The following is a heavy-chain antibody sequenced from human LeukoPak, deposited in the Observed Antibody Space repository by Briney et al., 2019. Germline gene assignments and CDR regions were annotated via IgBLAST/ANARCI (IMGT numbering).Heavy chain of an antibody. V-gene: IGHV1-2*02. CDR1: GYTFTGYY. Sequence: GASVKVSCKASGYTFTGYYMHWVRQAPGQGLEWMGWINPNSGGTNYAQKFRGRVTMTRDTSISTAYMELSRLRSDDTAVYYCASPSPDTAMVPFDYWGQGTLVTVSS. D-gene: IGHD5-18*01. CDR3: ASPSPDTAMVPFDY. J-gene: IGHJ4*02. CDR2: INPNSGGT.